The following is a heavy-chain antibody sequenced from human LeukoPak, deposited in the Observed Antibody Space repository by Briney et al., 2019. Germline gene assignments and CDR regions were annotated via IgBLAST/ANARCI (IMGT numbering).Heavy chain of an antibody. CDR2: IYYSGST. V-gene: IGHV4-59*01. Sequence: PSETLSLTCTVSGGSISSYYWSWIRQPPGKGLEWIGYIYYSGSTNYNPSLKSRVTISVDTSKNQFSLKLSSVTAADTAVYDCAIVAGGSGSYGGYYYYYMDVRGKGTTVTVSS. D-gene: IGHD3-10*01. CDR1: GGSISSYY. J-gene: IGHJ6*03. CDR3: AIVAGGSGSYGGYYYYYMDV.